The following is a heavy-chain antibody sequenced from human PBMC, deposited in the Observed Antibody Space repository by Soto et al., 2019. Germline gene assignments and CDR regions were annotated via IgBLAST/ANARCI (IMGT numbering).Heavy chain of an antibody. CDR2: IYPGDSDT. J-gene: IGHJ4*02. CDR3: ATYSRIAVAGKMGDY. V-gene: IGHV5-51*01. CDR1: GYSFTSYW. D-gene: IGHD6-19*01. Sequence: GESLKISCKGSGYSFTSYWICWVRQMPGKGLEWMGIIYPGDSDTRYSPSFQGQVTISADKSISTAYLQWSSLKASDTAMYYCATYSRIAVAGKMGDYWGQGTLVTVSS.